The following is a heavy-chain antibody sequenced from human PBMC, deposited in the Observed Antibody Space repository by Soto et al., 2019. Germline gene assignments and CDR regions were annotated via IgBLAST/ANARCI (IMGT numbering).Heavy chain of an antibody. V-gene: IGHV3-11*01. CDR2: ISGTGDTK. J-gene: IGHJ6*02. CDR3: AIGGGQIYYKGLDV. CDR1: GFFFSDYY. Sequence: QVQLVESGGTLVKPGGSLRLSCAASGFFFSDYYLSWIRQAPGKGLECVAYISGTGDTKYYADSVEGRFTISRDNPKSSLYLQMKSLRAEDAAVYYCAIGGGQIYYKGLDVWGQGTTVTVSS. D-gene: IGHD3-10*01.